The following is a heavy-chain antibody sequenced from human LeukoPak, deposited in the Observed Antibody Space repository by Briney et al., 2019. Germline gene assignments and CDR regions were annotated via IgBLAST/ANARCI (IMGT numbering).Heavy chain of an antibody. V-gene: IGHV4-31*03. J-gene: IGHJ4*02. D-gene: IGHD4-11*01. CDR1: GGSISSGGYY. CDR3: ARGIPYSNYDFDY. Sequence: SETLSLTCTVSGGSISSGGYYWSWISQHPGKGLEWIGYIYYSGSTYYNPSLKSRVTISVDTSKNQFSLKLSSVTAADTAVYYCARGIPYSNYDFDYWGQGTLVTVSS. CDR2: IYYSGST.